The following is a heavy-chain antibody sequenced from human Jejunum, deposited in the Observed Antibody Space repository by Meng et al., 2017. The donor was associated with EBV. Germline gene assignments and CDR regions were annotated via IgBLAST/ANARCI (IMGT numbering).Heavy chain of an antibody. CDR3: ASLRNRGFDL. CDR2: IYSGGST. CDR1: GSTVSSND. Sequence: VQLVESGGGLIQPGGSLRLSCAASGSTVSSNDMTWARQAPGKGLEWVLVIYSGGSTYYADSVKGRFTISRDNSKNTLYLQMNNLRAEDTAVYYCASLRNRGFDLWGRGTLVTVSS. J-gene: IGHJ2*01. D-gene: IGHD1-14*01. V-gene: IGHV3-53*01.